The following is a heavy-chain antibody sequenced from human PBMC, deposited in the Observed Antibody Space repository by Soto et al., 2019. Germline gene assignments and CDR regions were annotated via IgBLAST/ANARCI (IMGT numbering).Heavy chain of an antibody. D-gene: IGHD3-10*01. CDR1: GFTFRRHA. V-gene: IGHV3-30-3*01. J-gene: IGHJ4*02. CDR2: ISRDGSNE. CDR3: ARSRNGGVADSFDY. Sequence: QVQLVASGGGVVQQGRSLTLSCEAPGFTFRRHAIHWVRQAPGKGLEWVAVISRDGSNEYYEDSVKGRFTISRDNSKNTLFLQLNSLRLEDTAVYYCARSRNGGVADSFDYWGQGTLVTVSS.